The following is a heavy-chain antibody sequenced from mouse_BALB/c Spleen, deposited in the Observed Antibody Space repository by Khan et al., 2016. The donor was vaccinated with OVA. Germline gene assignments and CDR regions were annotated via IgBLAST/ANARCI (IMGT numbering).Heavy chain of an antibody. CDR1: GYTFTTAG. V-gene: IGHV9-4*02. CDR3: ARGGAAYYRNDGGAMEY. CDR2: INTHSGVP. D-gene: IGHD2-14*01. J-gene: IGHJ4*01. Sequence: QIQLVQSGPELKKPGETVRISCKASGYTFTTAGIQWVQKMPGKGLKWIGWINTHSGVPKYAEDFKARFAFSLEISVSTAYLQITNLKNEDTATYCCARGGAAYYRNDGGAMEYWGQGTSVTVYS.